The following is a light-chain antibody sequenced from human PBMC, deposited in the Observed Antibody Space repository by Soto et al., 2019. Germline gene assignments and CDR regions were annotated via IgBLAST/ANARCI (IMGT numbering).Light chain of an antibody. CDR2: GNG. CDR3: QSYDSSLSGYV. Sequence: QPVLTQPPSVSGAPGQRVTISCTGSSSNIGAGYDVHWYQQLPGTAPKLLIYGNGNRPSGVPDRFSGSKSGTSASLAITGLQAEDEADYYCQSYDSSLSGYVFGTGTKVTVL. V-gene: IGLV1-40*01. CDR1: SSNIGAGYD. J-gene: IGLJ1*01.